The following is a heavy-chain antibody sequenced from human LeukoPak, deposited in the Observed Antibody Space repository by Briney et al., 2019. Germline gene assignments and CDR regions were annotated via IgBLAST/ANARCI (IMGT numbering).Heavy chain of an antibody. V-gene: IGHV3-23*01. CDR3: AKDLGYSSGWLSYYYYYGTDV. Sequence: PGGSLRLSCAASGFTFSSYAMSWVRQAPGKGLEWVSAISGSGGSTYYADSVKGRFTISRDNSKNTLYLQMNSLRAEDTAVYYCAKDLGYSSGWLSYYYYYGTDVWGQGTTVTVSS. CDR1: GFTFSSYA. CDR2: ISGSGGST. D-gene: IGHD6-19*01. J-gene: IGHJ6*02.